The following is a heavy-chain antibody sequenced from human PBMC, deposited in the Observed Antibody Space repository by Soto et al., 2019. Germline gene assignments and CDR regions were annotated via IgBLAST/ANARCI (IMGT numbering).Heavy chain of an antibody. CDR3: TSQPHYYDSSGYYYIHDY. V-gene: IGHV3-73*01. J-gene: IGHJ4*02. Sequence: GGSLRLSCAASGFTFSGSAMYWVRQASGKGLEWVGRIRSKVNSYATAYAASVKGRFTISRDDSKNTAYLQMNSLTTEDTAVYYCTSQPHYYDSSGYYYIHDYWGQGTLVTAPQ. CDR2: IRSKVNSYAT. D-gene: IGHD3-22*01. CDR1: GFTFSGSA.